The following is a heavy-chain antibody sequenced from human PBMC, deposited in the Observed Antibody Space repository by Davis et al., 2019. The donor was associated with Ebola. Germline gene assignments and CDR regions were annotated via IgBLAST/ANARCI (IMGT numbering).Heavy chain of an antibody. Sequence: PSETLSLTCTVAGDSISSGGHYWSWIRHRPGRGLEWIGYIYDSGRTDYHPSLNSRVTISIDTSQNEFSLRLTSVTAAETALYYCARVVHRGDYVDYWSPGTSVTVSS. V-gene: IGHV4-31*03. CDR1: GDSISSGGHY. J-gene: IGHJ4*02. D-gene: IGHD3-10*01. CDR3: ARVVHRGDYVDY. CDR2: IYDSGRT.